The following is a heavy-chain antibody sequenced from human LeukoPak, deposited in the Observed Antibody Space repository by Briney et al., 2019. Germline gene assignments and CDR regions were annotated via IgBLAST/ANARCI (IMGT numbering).Heavy chain of an antibody. CDR3: ARVVLRNSVVTALFDY. J-gene: IGHJ4*02. CDR2: IGSVSSPI. V-gene: IGHV3-48*04. D-gene: IGHD2-21*02. CDR1: GFTFSSYS. Sequence: PGGSLRLSCAASGFTFSSYSMNWVRQAPGKGLEWIAYIGSVSSPIFYANSVKGRFTISRDNAKNSLYLQINSLRAEDTAVYYCARVVLRNSVVTALFDYWGQGTQVAVSS.